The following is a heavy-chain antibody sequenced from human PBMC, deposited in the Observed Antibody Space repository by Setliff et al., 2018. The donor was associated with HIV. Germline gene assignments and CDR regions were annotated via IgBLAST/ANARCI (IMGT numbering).Heavy chain of an antibody. CDR1: GYSFSNGYY. D-gene: IGHD6-13*01. Sequence: PSETLSLTCAVFGYSFSNGYYWGWIRQPPGKGPEWIGSIYHSGSTYYNPSLMSRVSISVDTSKNQFTLELRSVTAADTAVYYCAGRIATAAYYFDYWGRGTLVTVSS. CDR2: IYHSGST. CDR3: AGRIATAAYYFDY. J-gene: IGHJ4*02. V-gene: IGHV4-38-2*01.